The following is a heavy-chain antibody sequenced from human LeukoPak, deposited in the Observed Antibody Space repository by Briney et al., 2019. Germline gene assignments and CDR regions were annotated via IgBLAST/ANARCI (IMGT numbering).Heavy chain of an antibody. J-gene: IGHJ3*02. D-gene: IGHD1-26*01. CDR1: GYTFTGYY. CDR2: INPNSGGT. V-gene: IGHV1-2*02. CDR3: ATSRVGATGLGAFDI. Sequence: ASVKVSCKASGYTFTGYYMHWVRQAPGQGLEWMGWINPNSGGTNYAQKFQGRVTMTRDTSISTAYMELSRLRSDDTAVYYCATSRVGATGLGAFDIWGQGTMVTVSS.